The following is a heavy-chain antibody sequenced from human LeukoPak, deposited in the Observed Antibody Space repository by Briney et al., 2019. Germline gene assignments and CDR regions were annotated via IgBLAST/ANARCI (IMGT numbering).Heavy chain of an antibody. CDR2: IYYSGST. J-gene: IGHJ4*02. Sequence: SETLSLTCTVSGGAISSGGYYWSWIRQHPGKGLEWIGYIYYSGSTYYNPSLKSRVTISVDTTKNQFSLKLSSVTGADTAVYYCARDGCGGGSCYIDYWGQGTLVTVSS. V-gene: IGHV4-31*03. CDR3: ARDGCGGGSCYIDY. CDR1: GGAISSGGYY. D-gene: IGHD2-15*01.